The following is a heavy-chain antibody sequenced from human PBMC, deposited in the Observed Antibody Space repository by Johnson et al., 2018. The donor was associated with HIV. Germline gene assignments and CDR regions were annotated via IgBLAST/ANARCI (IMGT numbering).Heavy chain of an antibody. CDR2: IYASGDT. CDR1: GFTFSSYA. D-gene: IGHD1-20*01. V-gene: IGHV3-NL1*01. CDR3: TRGIPNLPITGTRGFDI. J-gene: IGHJ3*02. Sequence: QVQLVESGGGVVQPGGSLRLSCAASGFTFSSYAMHWVRQAPGKGLELVSVIYASGDTYHAASVKGRFTISRDSSNNTLYLQMGSLRDEDMAVYYCTRGIPNLPITGTRGFDIWGQGTMVTVSS.